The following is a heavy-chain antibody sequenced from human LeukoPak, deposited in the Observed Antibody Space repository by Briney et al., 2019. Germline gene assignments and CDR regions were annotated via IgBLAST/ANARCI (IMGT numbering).Heavy chain of an antibody. J-gene: IGHJ4*02. CDR3: ARALNSCSGYACYFDY. CDR1: GFTFSSYS. V-gene: IGHV3-21*01. D-gene: IGHD3-22*01. CDR2: ISSTGSYI. Sequence: GGSLRLPCAASGFTFSSYSMNWVRQAPGRGLEWVSSISSTGSYIYYTDSVKGRFTISRDNAKNSLYLQMNSLRAEDTAVYYCARALNSCSGYACYFDYWGQGTLVTVSS.